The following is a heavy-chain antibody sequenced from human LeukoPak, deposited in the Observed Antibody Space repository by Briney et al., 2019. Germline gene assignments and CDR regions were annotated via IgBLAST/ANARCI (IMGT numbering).Heavy chain of an antibody. CDR2: IYYSGST. Sequence: SETLSLTCTVSGGSISSSSYYWGWIRQPPGKGLEWIGNIYYSGSTYYNPSLKSRVTISVDTSKNQFSLKLSSVTAADTAVYYCARGLMIRGFSGGSLRFDPWGQGTLVTVSS. CDR3: ARGLMIRGFSGGSLRFDP. D-gene: IGHD2-15*01. J-gene: IGHJ5*02. CDR1: GGSISSSSYY. V-gene: IGHV4-39*07.